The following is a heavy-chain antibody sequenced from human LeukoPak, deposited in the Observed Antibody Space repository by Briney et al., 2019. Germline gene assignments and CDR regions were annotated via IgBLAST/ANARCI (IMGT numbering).Heavy chain of an antibody. J-gene: IGHJ6*02. D-gene: IGHD4-23*01. CDR1: GFPFSSYA. CDR2: ISDSGGST. V-gene: IGHV3-64D*09. Sequence: GGSLRLSCSASGFPFSSYAMHWVRQAPGKGLEYVSAISDSGGSTYYADSVKGRFTISRDNSKNTLYLQMSGLRAEDTAVYFCVRGYSFGPSGMDVWGQGTTVTVSS. CDR3: VRGYSFGPSGMDV.